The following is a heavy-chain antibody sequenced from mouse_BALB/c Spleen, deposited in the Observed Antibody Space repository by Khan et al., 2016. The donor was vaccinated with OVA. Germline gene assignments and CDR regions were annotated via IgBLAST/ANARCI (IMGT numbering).Heavy chain of an antibody. Sequence: VQLQESGPELVKPGASVRISCKASDYTFTSYYIHWVKQRPGQGLEWIGRIYPGNINNNYTERFKGKATLTADKSSRIAYMHLSSQTSEDSADYFCARGGYGAFAYWGQGTLVTVSA. D-gene: IGHD2-2*01. CDR1: DYTFTSYY. J-gene: IGHJ3*01. CDR2: IYPGNINN. CDR3: ARGGYGAFAY. V-gene: IGHV1S56*01.